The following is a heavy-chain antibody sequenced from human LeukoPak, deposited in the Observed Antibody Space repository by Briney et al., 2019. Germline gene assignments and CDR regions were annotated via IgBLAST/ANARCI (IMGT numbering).Heavy chain of an antibody. V-gene: IGHV3-30*18. Sequence: PGRSLRLSCAASGFTFSSYGMHWVRQAPGKGLERVAVISYDGSNKYYADSVKGRFTISRDNSKNTLYLQMNSLRAEDTAVYYCAKVRGSGSYSNPILQGYYYYGMDVWGQGTTVTVSS. D-gene: IGHD1-26*01. CDR3: AKVRGSGSYSNPILQGYYYYGMDV. J-gene: IGHJ6*02. CDR1: GFTFSSYG. CDR2: ISYDGSNK.